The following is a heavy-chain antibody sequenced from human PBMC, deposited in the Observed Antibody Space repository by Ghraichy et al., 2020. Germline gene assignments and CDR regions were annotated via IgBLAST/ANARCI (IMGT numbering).Heavy chain of an antibody. CDR2: INHSGST. V-gene: IGHV4-34*01. Sequence: SETLSLTCAVYGGSFSGYYWSWIRQPPGKGLEWIGEINHSGSTNYNPSLKSRVTISVDTSKNQFSLKLSSVTAADTAVYYCARGVQGVIIRASFYYYYYYMDVWGKGTTVTVSS. CDR1: GGSFSGYY. CDR3: ARGVQGVIIRASFYYYYYYMDV. D-gene: IGHD3-10*01. J-gene: IGHJ6*03.